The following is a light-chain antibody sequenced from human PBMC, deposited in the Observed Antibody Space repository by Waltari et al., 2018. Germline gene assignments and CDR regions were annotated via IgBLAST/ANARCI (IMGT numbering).Light chain of an antibody. CDR3: RQLSTYPWT. Sequence: DIQLTQSPSFLSASVGDRVTITCRASQGINSFLAWYQQKPGKAPKLLIYAASTLQSGVPSRFSGSGSGTEFTLTISSLQPEDFAAYSCRQLSTYPWTFGQGTRLEIK. J-gene: IGKJ2*02. V-gene: IGKV1-9*01. CDR2: AAS. CDR1: QGINSF.